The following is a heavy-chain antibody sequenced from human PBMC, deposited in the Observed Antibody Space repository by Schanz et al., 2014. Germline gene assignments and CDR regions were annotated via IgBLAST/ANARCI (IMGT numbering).Heavy chain of an antibody. J-gene: IGHJ4*02. CDR2: FT. CDR3: VRELSGGTFDY. Sequence: QVQLVQSGAELKNPGASVKVSCKASGYSFSAYYIHWMRQAPGQGLEWLGRFTHISQKFQGRVTMTRDTSSTTAYMELNSLRSDVTAVYYCVRELSGGTFDYWGQGALVTVSS. D-gene: IGHD1-1*01. V-gene: IGHV1-2*06. CDR1: GYSFSAYY.